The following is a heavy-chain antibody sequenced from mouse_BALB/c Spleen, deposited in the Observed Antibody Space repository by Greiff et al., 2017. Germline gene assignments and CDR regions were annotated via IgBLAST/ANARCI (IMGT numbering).Heavy chain of an antibody. CDR2: IYPGDGDT. CDR1: GYAFSSYW. J-gene: IGHJ3*01. Sequence: VQLQQSGAELVRPGSSVKISCKASGYAFSSYWMNWVKQRPGQGLEWIGQIYPGDGDTNYNGKFKGKATLTADKSSSTAYMQLSSLTSEDSAVYFCARDIHYGSSPFAYGGQGTLVTVSA. V-gene: IGHV1-80*01. CDR3: ARDIHYGSSPFAY. D-gene: IGHD1-1*01.